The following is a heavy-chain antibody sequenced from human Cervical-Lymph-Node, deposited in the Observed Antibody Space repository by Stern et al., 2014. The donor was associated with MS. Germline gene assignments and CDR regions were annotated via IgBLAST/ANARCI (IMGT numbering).Heavy chain of an antibody. V-gene: IGHV2-5*02. CDR2: LYWGDDK. Sequence: QVTLKESGPTLVKPTQTLTLTCTFSGFSLTTSGVGVGWLRPPPGKALEWLALLYWGDDKRSRPSLENRLTITKDTSKHEVVPKMTTMDPVDTATYFCAHTGYDDLTATPYYVYYWGQGLLVTVSS. J-gene: IGHJ4*02. CDR1: GFSLTTSGVG. D-gene: IGHD3-9*01. CDR3: AHTGYDDLTATPYYVYY.